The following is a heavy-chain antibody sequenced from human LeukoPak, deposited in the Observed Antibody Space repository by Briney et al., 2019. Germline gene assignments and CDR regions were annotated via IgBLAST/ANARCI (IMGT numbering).Heavy chain of an antibody. J-gene: IGHJ6*03. D-gene: IGHD6-13*01. CDR3: ARLGSSWSTNFYYYIEV. V-gene: IGHV4-34*01. CDR1: GGSFSGYY. Sequence: PSETLSLTCAVYGGSFSGYYWSWIRQPPGKGLEWIGEINHSGSTNYNPSLKSRVTISVDTSKNQFSLKLNSVTAADTAVYYCARLGSSWSTNFYYYIEVWGKGTTVTVSS. CDR2: INHSGST.